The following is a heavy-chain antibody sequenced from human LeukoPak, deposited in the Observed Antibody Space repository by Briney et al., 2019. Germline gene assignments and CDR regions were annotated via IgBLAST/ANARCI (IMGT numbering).Heavy chain of an antibody. CDR1: VFTFSRYW. CDR3: ARGGLEPVDY. J-gene: IGHJ4*02. V-gene: IGHV3-74*01. Sequence: GGSLRLSCAASVFTFSRYWMHWVRRAPGKVLVWVSRINEDGSTTSYADSVKGRFTISRDNAKNTLYLQMNGLRDEDTAVYYCARGGLEPVDYWGQGTLVTVSS. D-gene: IGHD1-14*01. CDR2: INEDGSTT.